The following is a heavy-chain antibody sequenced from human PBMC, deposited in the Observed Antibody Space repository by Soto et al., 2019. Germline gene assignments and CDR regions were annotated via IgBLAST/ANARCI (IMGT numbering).Heavy chain of an antibody. Sequence: GGSLRLSCAASGFTFSSYAMSWVRQAPGKGLEWVSAISGSGGSTYYADSVKGRFTISRDNSKNTLYLQMNSLRAEDTAVYYCVSCSSGYSLYPKGISVPQGFTPYTLDYWGQGTLVTVSS. CDR1: GFTFSSYA. CDR2: ISGSGGST. D-gene: IGHD3-22*01. J-gene: IGHJ4*02. V-gene: IGHV3-23*01. CDR3: VSCSSGYSLYPKGISVPQGFTPYTLDY.